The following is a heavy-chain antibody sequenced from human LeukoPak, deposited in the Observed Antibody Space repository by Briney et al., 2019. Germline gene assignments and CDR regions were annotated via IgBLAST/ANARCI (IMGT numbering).Heavy chain of an antibody. Sequence: ASVKVSCKASGYTFTSYGISWVRQAPGQGLEWMGWISAYNGNTNYAQKLQGRVTMTRDTSTSTVYMELSSLRSEDTAVYYCARGEYYYGSSGYYFDYWDQGTLVTVSS. V-gene: IGHV1-18*01. CDR2: ISAYNGNT. CDR3: ARGEYYYGSSGYYFDY. CDR1: GYTFTSYG. D-gene: IGHD3-22*01. J-gene: IGHJ4*02.